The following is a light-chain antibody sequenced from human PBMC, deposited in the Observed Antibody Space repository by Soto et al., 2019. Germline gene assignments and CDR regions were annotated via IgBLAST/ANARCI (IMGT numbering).Light chain of an antibody. J-gene: IGKJ5*01. CDR1: QSVEIC. CDR3: QQYDNFPLT. Sequence: EIVLTQSPSTLSASIGERVTLSCRASQSVEICLALYQQIPGEAPRVLIYGASSRASEMPVRFSGRGAGAEFTLTISSLQSEDFATYYCQQYDNFPLTFGQGTRLEIK. V-gene: IGKV3-15*01. CDR2: GAS.